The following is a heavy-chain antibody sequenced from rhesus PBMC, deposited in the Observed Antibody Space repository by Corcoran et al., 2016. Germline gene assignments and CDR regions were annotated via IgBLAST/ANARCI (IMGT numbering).Heavy chain of an antibody. J-gene: IGHJ3*01. CDR2: IFGSIGST. D-gene: IGHD2-33*01. CDR1: GGSISGGSG. Sequence: QVQLQESGPGLVTPSETLSLTCAVSGGSISGGSGWSWIRQPPGKGLEWIGPIFGSIGSTYDNPSLKCRVTIARDTAKNQFSLKLSSVTAADTAVYYCARTRPSHTVTPRAFDVWGQGLRVTVSS. CDR3: ARTRPSHTVTPRAFDV. V-gene: IGHV4S7*01.